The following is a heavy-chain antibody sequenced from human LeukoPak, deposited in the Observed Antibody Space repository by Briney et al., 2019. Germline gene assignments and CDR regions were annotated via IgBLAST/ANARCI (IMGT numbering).Heavy chain of an antibody. CDR1: GFTFSSYS. Sequence: GGSLRLSCAASGFTFSSYSMNWVRQAPGKGLEWVAVISYDGSNKYYADSVKGRFTISRDNSKNTLYLQMGSLRAEDMAVYYCARALEGYSPQSQREYYYYYYMDVWGKGTTVTVSS. J-gene: IGHJ6*03. CDR3: ARALEGYSPQSQREYYYYYYMDV. D-gene: IGHD2-15*01. CDR2: ISYDGSNK. V-gene: IGHV3-30*03.